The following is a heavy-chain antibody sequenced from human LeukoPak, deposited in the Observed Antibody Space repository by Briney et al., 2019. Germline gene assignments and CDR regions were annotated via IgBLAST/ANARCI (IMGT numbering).Heavy chain of an antibody. D-gene: IGHD1-26*01. CDR3: ARDLYSGSYYDFDY. J-gene: IGHJ4*02. CDR2: ISAYNGNT. CDR1: GYTFTSYG. V-gene: IGHV1-18*01. Sequence: ASVKVSCKASGYTFTSYGISWVRQAPGQGLEWMGWISAYNGNTNYAQKPQGRVTMTTDTSTSTAYMELRSLRSDDTAVYYCARDLYSGSYYDFDYWGQGTLVTVSS.